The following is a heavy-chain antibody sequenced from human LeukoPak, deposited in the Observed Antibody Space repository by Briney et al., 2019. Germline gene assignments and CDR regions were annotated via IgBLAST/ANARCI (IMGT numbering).Heavy chain of an antibody. CDR2: ISWDGGST. J-gene: IGHJ4*02. V-gene: IGHV3-43D*03. D-gene: IGHD4-17*01. Sequence: GGSLRLSCAASGFTFDDYAMHWVRQAPGRRLEWVSLISWDGGSTYYADSVKGRFTISRDNSKNTLYLQMNSLRAEDTAVYYCAKSGGVTTTLGYWGQGTLVTVSS. CDR1: GFTFDDYA. CDR3: AKSGGVTTTLGY.